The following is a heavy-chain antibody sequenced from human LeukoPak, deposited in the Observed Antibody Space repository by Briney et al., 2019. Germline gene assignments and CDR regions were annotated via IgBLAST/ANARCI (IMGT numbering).Heavy chain of an antibody. J-gene: IGHJ4*02. V-gene: IGHV4-30-2*03. CDR3: ARSGLLWFGESSDY. D-gene: IGHD3-10*01. CDR2: IYHSGST. CDR1: GDSLSSGGYS. Sequence: SETLSLTCEVSGDSLSSGGYSWSWIRQPPGKGLEWIGSIYHSGSTYYNPSLKSRVTISVDTSKNQFSLKLSSVTAADTAVYYCARSGLLWFGESSDYWGQGTLVTVSS.